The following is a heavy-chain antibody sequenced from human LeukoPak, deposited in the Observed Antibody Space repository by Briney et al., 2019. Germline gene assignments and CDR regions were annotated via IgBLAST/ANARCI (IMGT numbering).Heavy chain of an antibody. CDR2: IIPIFGTA. V-gene: IGHV1-69*13. CDR1: GGTFSSYA. J-gene: IGHJ4*02. D-gene: IGHD3-10*01. Sequence: ASVKVSCKASGGTFSSYAISWVRQAPGQGLEWMGGIIPIFGTANYAQKFQGRVTITADESTSTAYMELSSLRSEDTAVYYCAVDLKLLWFGELDYWGQGTLVTVSS. CDR3: AVDLKLLWFGELDY.